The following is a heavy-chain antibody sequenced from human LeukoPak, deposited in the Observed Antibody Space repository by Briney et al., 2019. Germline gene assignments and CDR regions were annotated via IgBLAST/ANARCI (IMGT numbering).Heavy chain of an antibody. V-gene: IGHV4-59*08. CDR2: IYYSGST. D-gene: IGHD4-17*01. CDR1: GGSISSYY. CDR3: ARQKGRDYGDYTVVN. J-gene: IGHJ4*02. Sequence: SETLSLTCIVSGGSISSYYWSWIRQPPGKGLEWIGYIYYSGSTNYSPSLKSRVTISVDTSKNQFSLKLSSVTAADTAVYYCARQKGRDYGDYTVVNWGQGTLVTVSS.